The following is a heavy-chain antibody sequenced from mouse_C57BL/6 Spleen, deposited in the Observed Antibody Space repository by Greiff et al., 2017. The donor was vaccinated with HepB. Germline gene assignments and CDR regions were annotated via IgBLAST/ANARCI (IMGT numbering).Heavy chain of an antibody. D-gene: IGHD1-1*01. V-gene: IGHV1-82*01. CDR3: AREDYYGSSYGYFDV. Sequence: VQLQQSGPELVKPGASVKISCKASGYAFSSSWMNWVKQRPGKGLEWIGRIYPGDGDTNYNGKFKGKATLTADKSSSTAYMQLSSLTSEDSAVYFGAREDYYGSSYGYFDVWGTGTTVTVSS. J-gene: IGHJ1*03. CDR1: GYAFSSSW. CDR2: IYPGDGDT.